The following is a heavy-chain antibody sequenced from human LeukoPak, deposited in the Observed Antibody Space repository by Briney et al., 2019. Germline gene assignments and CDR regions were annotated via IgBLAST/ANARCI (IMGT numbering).Heavy chain of an antibody. Sequence: PSETLPLTSTVSGGSSSSSSYYWGWIRQPPGKGLEWIGSIYYSGSTYYNPSLKSRVTISVDTSKNQFSLKLSSVTAADTAVYYCARHPATPNWFDPWGQGTLVTVSS. CDR1: GGSSSSSSYY. CDR2: IYYSGST. J-gene: IGHJ5*02. D-gene: IGHD5-12*01. V-gene: IGHV4-39*01. CDR3: ARHPATPNWFDP.